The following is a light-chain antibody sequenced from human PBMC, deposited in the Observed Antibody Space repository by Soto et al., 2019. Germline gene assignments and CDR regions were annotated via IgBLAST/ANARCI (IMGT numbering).Light chain of an antibody. CDR1: QDISSW. CDR3: QQGDSFPFT. Sequence: DIQMTQSPSSVSASVGDRVTITCRASQDISSWVAWYQQKPGKAPKLLISAASSLQSGVPRRFRGSGPGTDFTLVISSLQAEDFATHFCQQGDSFPFTFGGGTKVDIK. V-gene: IGKV1-12*01. CDR2: AAS. J-gene: IGKJ4*01.